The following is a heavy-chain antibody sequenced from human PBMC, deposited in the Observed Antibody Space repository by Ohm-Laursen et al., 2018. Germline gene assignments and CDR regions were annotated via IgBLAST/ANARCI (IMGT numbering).Heavy chain of an antibody. D-gene: IGHD2-15*01. CDR2: VNPEGTST. J-gene: IGHJ4*02. Sequence: GSLRLSCTASGFSFRTYWMHWVRQAPGKGLVWVSRVNPEGTSTTYADSVKGRFTISRDNAKDMLYLQMNGLRVEDTAVYYCARGPPFYCTGGSCYSHYFHYWGQGTLVTASS. CDR1: GFSFRTYW. CDR3: ARGPPFYCTGGSCYSHYFHY. V-gene: IGHV3-74*01.